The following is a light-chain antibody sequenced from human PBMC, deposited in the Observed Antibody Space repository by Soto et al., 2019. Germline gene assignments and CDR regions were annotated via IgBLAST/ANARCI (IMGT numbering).Light chain of an antibody. Sequence: QSARTQPASVSGAPVQSITISCTGTSSDVGSYNLVSWYQQHPGKAHKLMIYEGSKRPSGVSSRFSGSMSGNTASLTISGLQAEDEADYYCCSYAGTTIFYVFGTGTKMTV. CDR1: SSDVGSYNL. CDR3: CSYAGTTIFYV. CDR2: EGS. J-gene: IGLJ1*01. V-gene: IGLV2-23*01.